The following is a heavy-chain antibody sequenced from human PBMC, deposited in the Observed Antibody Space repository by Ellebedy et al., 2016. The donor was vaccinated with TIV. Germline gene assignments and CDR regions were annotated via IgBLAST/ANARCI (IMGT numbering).Heavy chain of an antibody. D-gene: IGHD6-19*01. V-gene: IGHV3-53*01. CDR2: IYGVGNT. Sequence: PGGSLRLSCAASGFTVSSNYMSWVRRAPGQGLGWVSVIYGVGNTDYAEHVEGRFTISRDNSKNTVYLQMNSLRAEDTAVYYCARARGWYGSDGMDVWGEGTTVTVSS. CDR1: GFTVSSNY. CDR3: ARARGWYGSDGMDV. J-gene: IGHJ6*04.